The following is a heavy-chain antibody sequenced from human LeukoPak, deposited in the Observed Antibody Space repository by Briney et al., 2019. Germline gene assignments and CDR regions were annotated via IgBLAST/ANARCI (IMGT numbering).Heavy chain of an antibody. Sequence: ASVKVSCKASGYTFSDYHIHWLRQAPGQGLEWMGWSNPSSGGTNYAEKFHGRVTMTRDTSTNTAYMELSRLRSDDTAVYFCTTVRAFAAAGMGALSFHDWGQGTLVTVSS. CDR2: SNPSSGGT. V-gene: IGHV1-2*02. CDR1: GYTFSDYH. D-gene: IGHD6-13*01. CDR3: TTVRAFAAAGMGALSFHD. J-gene: IGHJ1*01.